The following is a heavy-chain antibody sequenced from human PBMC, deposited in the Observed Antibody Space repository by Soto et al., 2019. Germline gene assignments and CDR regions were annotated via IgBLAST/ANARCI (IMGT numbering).Heavy chain of an antibody. CDR3: AAQPRSSSLSTGYIDV. Sequence: QLQLQESGPGLEKPSETLSLTCTVSGGSISTSSYYWGWIRQPPGKGLEWIGSISYSGSTDYNPSLKSRVTISVDMSKKQFSLKLSSVTAADTAVYYCAAQPRSSSLSTGYIDVWGRGTTVTVSS. CDR1: GGSISTSSYY. D-gene: IGHD6-6*01. J-gene: IGHJ6*03. V-gene: IGHV4-39*01. CDR2: ISYSGST.